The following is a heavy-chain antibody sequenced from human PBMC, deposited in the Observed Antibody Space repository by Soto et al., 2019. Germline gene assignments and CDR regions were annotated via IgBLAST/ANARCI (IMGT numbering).Heavy chain of an antibody. J-gene: IGHJ6*03. CDR2: IDHGGSA. Sequence: QVQLQQWGAGLLEPSETLFLTCAVYGGSLNGYYWSWIRQAPGKGLECIGEIDHGGSANYNPSLKSRAIMSVDSSKSQLSLTLTSVTAADTAVYYWARNVPGADYDYMDVWGEGTTVTVSS. CDR3: ARNVPGADYDYMDV. D-gene: IGHD3-10*02. V-gene: IGHV4-34*01. CDR1: GGSLNGYY.